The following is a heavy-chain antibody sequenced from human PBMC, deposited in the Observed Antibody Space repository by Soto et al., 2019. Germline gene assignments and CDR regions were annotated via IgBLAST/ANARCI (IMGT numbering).Heavy chain of an antibody. D-gene: IGHD2-21*02. CDR2: ISGSGGST. J-gene: IGHJ4*02. CDR3: AKASKTYCGGDCYSGDY. V-gene: IGHV3-23*01. CDR1: GFTFSSYA. Sequence: EVQLLESGGGLVQPGGSLRLSCAASGFTFSSYAMSWVRQAPGKGLEWVSAISGSGGSTYYADSVKGRFTISRDNSKNRLYLQMNSLRAEDTAVYYCAKASKTYCGGDCYSGDYWGQGTLVTVSS.